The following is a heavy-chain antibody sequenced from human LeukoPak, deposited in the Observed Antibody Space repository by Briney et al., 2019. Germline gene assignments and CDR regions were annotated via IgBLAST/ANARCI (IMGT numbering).Heavy chain of an antibody. CDR3: AKSGIAAAGSSLGMDV. Sequence: ALVKVSCKASGYTFTGYYMHWVRQAPGQGLEWMGWINPNSGGTNYAQKFQGWVTMTRDTSISTAYMELSRLRSDDTAVYYCAKSGIAAAGSSLGMDVWGQGTTVTVSS. CDR2: INPNSGGT. J-gene: IGHJ6*02. CDR1: GYTFTGYY. D-gene: IGHD6-13*01. V-gene: IGHV1-2*04.